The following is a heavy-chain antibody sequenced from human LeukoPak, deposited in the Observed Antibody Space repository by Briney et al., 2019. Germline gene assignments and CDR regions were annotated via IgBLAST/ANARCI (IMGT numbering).Heavy chain of an antibody. CDR2: IHYSGSI. J-gene: IGHJ3*02. Sequence: SETQTLTCTVSGGSIGSYYGSWIRQPPGRGLEWIGYIHYSGSINSNPSLKSRVTISVDTSKNQFSLRLSSVTAADTAVYYCARVGSYAFDIWGQGTMVTVSS. CDR3: ARVGSYAFDI. CDR1: GGSIGSYY. V-gene: IGHV4-59*01.